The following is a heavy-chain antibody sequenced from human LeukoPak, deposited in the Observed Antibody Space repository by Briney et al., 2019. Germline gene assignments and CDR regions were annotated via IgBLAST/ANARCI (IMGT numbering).Heavy chain of an antibody. CDR2: IQYDGGNK. CDR1: GFTFSSYG. Sequence: GGSLRLSCAASGFTFSSYGMNWVRQAPGKGLEWVAFIQYDGGNKYYADSVKGRFTISRDNAKNSLYLQMNSLRAEDTAVYYCAELGITMIGGVWGKGTTVTISS. V-gene: IGHV3-30*02. CDR3: AELGITMIGGV. D-gene: IGHD3-10*02. J-gene: IGHJ6*04.